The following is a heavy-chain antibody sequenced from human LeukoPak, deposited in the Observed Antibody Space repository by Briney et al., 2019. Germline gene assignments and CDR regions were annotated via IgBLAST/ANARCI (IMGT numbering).Heavy chain of an antibody. D-gene: IGHD6-19*01. CDR2: IIPIFGTA. J-gene: IGHJ5*02. CDR1: GGTFSSYA. Sequence: GASVKVSCKASGGTFSSYAISWVRQAPGQGLEWMGGIIPIFGTANYAQKFQGRVTITADESTSTAYMELSSLRSEDTAVYYCARDGYSSGWYFNWFDPRGQGTLVTVSS. V-gene: IGHV1-69*01. CDR3: ARDGYSSGWYFNWFDP.